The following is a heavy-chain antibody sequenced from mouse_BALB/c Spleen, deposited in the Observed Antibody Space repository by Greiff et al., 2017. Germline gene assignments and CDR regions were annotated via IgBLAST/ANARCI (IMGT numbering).Heavy chain of an antibody. V-gene: IGHV1-80*01. CDR1: GYAFSSYW. CDR3: ARNRDYGSRSWFAY. CDR2: IYPGDGDT. J-gene: IGHJ3*01. Sequence: QVQLQQSGAELVRPGSSVKISCKASGYAFSSYWMNWVKQRPGQGLEWIGQIYPGDGDTNYNGKFKGKATLTADKSSSTAYMQLSSLTSEDSAVYFCARNRDYGSRSWFAYWGQGTLVTVSA. D-gene: IGHD1-1*01.